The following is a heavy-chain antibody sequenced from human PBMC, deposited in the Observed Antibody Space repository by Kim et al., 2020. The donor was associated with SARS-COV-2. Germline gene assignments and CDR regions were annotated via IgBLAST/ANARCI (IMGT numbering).Heavy chain of an antibody. CDR2: IIPIFGTA. CDR3: ARVGSSLNNWFDP. V-gene: IGHV1-69*13. J-gene: IGHJ5*02. CDR1: GGTFSSYA. Sequence: SVKVSCKASGGTFSSYAISWVRQAPGQGLEWMGGIIPIFGTANYAQKFQGRVTITADESTSTAYMELSSLRSEDTAVYYCARVGSSLNNWFDPWGQGTLVTVSS. D-gene: IGHD6-13*01.